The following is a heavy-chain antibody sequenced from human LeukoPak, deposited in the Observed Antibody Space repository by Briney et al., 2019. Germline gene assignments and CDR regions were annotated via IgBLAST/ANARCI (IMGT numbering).Heavy chain of an antibody. Sequence: GGSLRLSCAASGFTFHDYAMHWVRQAPGRGLEWVSLITWDGGSTYYTDSVKGRFAISRDSSRNSLSLQMSSLRVEDTALYYCAKEAGTRPHLPYYFDSWGQGTLVTVSS. V-gene: IGHV3-43D*03. D-gene: IGHD1/OR15-1a*01. CDR2: ITWDGGST. CDR3: AKEAGTRPHLPYYFDS. J-gene: IGHJ4*02. CDR1: GFTFHDYA.